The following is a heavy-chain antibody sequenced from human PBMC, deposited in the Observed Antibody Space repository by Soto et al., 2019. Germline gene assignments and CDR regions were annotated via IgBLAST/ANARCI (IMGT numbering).Heavy chain of an antibody. CDR1: GGTFSSYA. V-gene: IGHV1-69*01. CDR2: IIPIFGTA. D-gene: IGHD5-12*01. CDR3: ATLRDGYNSGQDYYYYGMDV. J-gene: IGHJ6*02. Sequence: QVQLVQSGAEVKKPGSSVKVSCKASGGTFSSYAISWVRQAPGQGLEWMGGIIPIFGTANYAQKFQGRVTITADESTSTAYMELSSLRSEDTAVYYSATLRDGYNSGQDYYYYGMDVWGQGTTVTVSS.